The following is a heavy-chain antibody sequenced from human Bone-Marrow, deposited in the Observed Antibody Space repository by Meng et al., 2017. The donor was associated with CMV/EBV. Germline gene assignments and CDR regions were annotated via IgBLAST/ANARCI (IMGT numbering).Heavy chain of an antibody. V-gene: IGHV4-59*01. D-gene: IGHD5-12*01. CDR3: ARERSGYGLIDY. Sequence: ESLKISCAASGFTFSSYEMNWVRQAPGKGLEWIGYIYYSGSTNYNPSLKSRVTISVDTSKNQFSLKLSSVTAADTAVYYCARERSGYGLIDYWGQGTLVTVSS. CDR1: GFTFSSYE. CDR2: IYYSGST. J-gene: IGHJ4*02.